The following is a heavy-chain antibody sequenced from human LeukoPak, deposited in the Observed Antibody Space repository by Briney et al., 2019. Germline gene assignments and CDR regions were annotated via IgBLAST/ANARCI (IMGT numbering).Heavy chain of an antibody. V-gene: IGHV3-30-3*01. Sequence: GGSLRLSCAAPGFTFSSYAMHWVRQAPGKGLEWVAVISYDGSNKYYADSAKGRFTISRDNSKNTLYLQMNSLRAEDTAVYYCARAFTPGVVTAMSDYWGQGTLVTVSS. J-gene: IGHJ4*02. CDR1: GFTFSSYA. D-gene: IGHD2-21*02. CDR2: ISYDGSNK. CDR3: ARAFTPGVVTAMSDY.